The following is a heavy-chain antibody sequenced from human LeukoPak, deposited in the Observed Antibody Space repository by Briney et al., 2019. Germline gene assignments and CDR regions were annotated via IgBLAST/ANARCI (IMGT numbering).Heavy chain of an antibody. CDR1: TFTFSSFD. J-gene: IGHJ3*02. Sequence: GTLSLTCAASTFTFSSFDMKWLRPAPGQGLVGCLYTSSSGTTFYYADSVKGRFTISRDNAKNSLSLQMNSLRAEVTAVYYCARDRDGYNSFGIWGQGTMVTVSS. D-gene: IGHD5-24*01. CDR2: TSSSGTTF. CDR3: ARDRDGYNSFGI. V-gene: IGHV3-48*03.